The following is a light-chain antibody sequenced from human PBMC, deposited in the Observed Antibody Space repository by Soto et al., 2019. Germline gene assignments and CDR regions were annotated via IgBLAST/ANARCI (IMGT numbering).Light chain of an antibody. V-gene: IGLV1-40*01. CDR1: SSNIGSFYD. CDR3: QSYDNSLNHVV. J-gene: IGLJ2*01. CDR2: GDN. Sequence: QSVLTQPPSVSGAPGQRATIPCTGSSSNIGSFYDVHWYQQLPGTVPKLLIYGDNNRPSGVPDRFSGSKSGTAASLAITGLEAEDEADYYCQSYDNSLNHVVFGGGTQLTVL.